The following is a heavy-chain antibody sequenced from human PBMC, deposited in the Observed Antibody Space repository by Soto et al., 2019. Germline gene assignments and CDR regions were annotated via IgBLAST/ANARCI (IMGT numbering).Heavy chain of an antibody. CDR2: IDSRTKYT. J-gene: IGHJ6*02. CDR1: GFTFRDYY. V-gene: IGHV3-11*05. Sequence: QVQLVESGGGLVRPGGSLRLSCEASGFTFRDYYMTWFRQAPGKGLEWLSYIDSRTKYTNYADSVKGWFTISRDNAKTSRYLQLNSLRADGTAVYYCAREYYYTMDVWCQGPMVTVSS. CDR3: AREYYYTMDV.